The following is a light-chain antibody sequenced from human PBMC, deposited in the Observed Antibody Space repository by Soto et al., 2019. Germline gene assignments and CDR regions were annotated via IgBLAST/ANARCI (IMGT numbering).Light chain of an antibody. CDR3: MQALQTPIT. V-gene: IGKV2-28*01. J-gene: IGKJ5*01. CDR2: LGS. Sequence: EIVMTQSPLSLPVTPGEPASISCRSSQSLLHSNGYNYLDWYLQKPGQSPQLLIYLGSNRASGVPDRFSGSGSGTDFTLKISRVEAEDVGVYYCMQALQTPITFGQGTRLEIK. CDR1: QSLLHSNGYNY.